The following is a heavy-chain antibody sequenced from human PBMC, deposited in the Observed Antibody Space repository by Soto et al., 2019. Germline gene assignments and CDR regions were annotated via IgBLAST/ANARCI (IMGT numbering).Heavy chain of an antibody. V-gene: IGHV3-13*01. CDR2: IGTAYDT. CDR3: ERESIAVAGTGHYYYYMDV. D-gene: IGHD6-19*01. J-gene: IGHJ6*03. Sequence: PGGSLRLSCAASGFTFSTYGMHWVRQATGKGLEWVSAIGTAYDTYYSGSVKGRFTISRENAKNSLYLQMNSLRAEDTAVYYCERESIAVAGTGHYYYYMDVWGKGTTVTAP. CDR1: GFTFSTYG.